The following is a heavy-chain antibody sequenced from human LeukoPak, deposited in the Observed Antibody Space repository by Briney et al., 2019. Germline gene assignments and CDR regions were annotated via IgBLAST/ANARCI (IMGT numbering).Heavy chain of an antibody. CDR3: ARVYYYDSRHDDY. J-gene: IGHJ4*02. Sequence: PSETLSLTCTVSGGSISSSSYYWGWIRQPPGKGLEWIGSIYYSGSTYYNPSLKSRVTISVNTSKNQFSLKLSSVTAADTAVYYCARVYYYDSRHDDYWGQGTLVTVSS. V-gene: IGHV4-39*07. CDR2: IYYSGST. CDR1: GGSISSSSYY. D-gene: IGHD3-22*01.